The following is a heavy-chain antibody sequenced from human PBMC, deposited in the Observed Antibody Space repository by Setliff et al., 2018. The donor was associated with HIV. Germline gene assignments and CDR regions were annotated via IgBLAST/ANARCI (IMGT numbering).Heavy chain of an antibody. V-gene: IGHV4-39*07. D-gene: IGHD1-26*01. J-gene: IGHJ4*02. CDR1: GGSISSTTYW. CDR3: ARHRDGGTYPLDY. CDR2: IYYSGSA. Sequence: SETLSLTCTVSGGSISSTTYWWGWIRQPPGKGLEWIGSIYYSGSAYYNPSFKSRVTLSVDTSENQFSLRLSSVTAADTAVYYCARHRDGGTYPLDYWGQGTLVTVSS.